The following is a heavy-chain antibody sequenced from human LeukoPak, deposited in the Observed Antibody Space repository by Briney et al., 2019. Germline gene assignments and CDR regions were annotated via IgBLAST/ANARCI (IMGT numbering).Heavy chain of an antibody. CDR2: IDSDGSTT. CDR3: ATLSSFGYAY. Sequence: GVSLRLSCAAYGFAFSSFWMHWVRQPPGKGLVWVSRIDSDGSTTTYADSVKGRFTISRDNAKNTVYLQINSLRAEDTAVSYCATLSSFGYAYWGQGVLVTVSS. D-gene: IGHD5-18*01. V-gene: IGHV3-74*01. CDR1: GFAFSSFW. J-gene: IGHJ4*02.